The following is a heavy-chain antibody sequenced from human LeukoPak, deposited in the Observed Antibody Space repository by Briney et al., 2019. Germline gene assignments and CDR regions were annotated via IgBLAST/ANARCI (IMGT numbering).Heavy chain of an antibody. J-gene: IGHJ4*01. V-gene: IGHV3-66*01. Sequence: GSLRLSCAASGFIVSDSYMSWVRQAPGKGLEWASLINTGGDPYYADSVKDRFTISRDSSKNTLDLQMSSLRAEDTAVYFCVGGTRWLGLDYWGHGTLVTVSS. CDR1: GFIVSDSY. CDR3: VGGTRWLGLDY. CDR2: INTGGDP. D-gene: IGHD6-19*01.